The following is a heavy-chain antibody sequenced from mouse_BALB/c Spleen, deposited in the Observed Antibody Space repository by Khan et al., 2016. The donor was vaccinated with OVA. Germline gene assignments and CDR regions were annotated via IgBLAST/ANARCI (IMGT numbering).Heavy chain of an antibody. J-gene: IGHJ3*01. CDR1: GFTFSTYG. D-gene: IGHD1-1*01. CDR2: VSTGGNYT. CDR3: ARLAYYYDSEWFAY. Sequence: EVQLVESGGDVVKPGGSLKLSCAASGFTFSTYGMSWVRQTPDKRLEWVATVSTGGNYTYNPDTVKGRFTISRDNAKNTMYLQMSSLKSEDTAMFYCARLAYYYDSEWFAYWGQGTLVTVSA. V-gene: IGHV5-6*01.